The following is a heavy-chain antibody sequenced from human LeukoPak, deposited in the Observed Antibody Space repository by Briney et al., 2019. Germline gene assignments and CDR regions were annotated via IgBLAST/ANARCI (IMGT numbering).Heavy chain of an antibody. Sequence: GGSLRLSCAASGFTFSSSAMNWVRQAPGKGLEWVSSISSSSSYIYYADSVKGRFTISRDNAKNSLYLQMNSLRAEDTAVYYCARDRHPSYYYDSSGYYYYYGMDVWGQGTTVTVSS. D-gene: IGHD3-22*01. CDR2: ISSSSSYI. CDR3: ARDRHPSYYYDSSGYYYYYGMDV. V-gene: IGHV3-21*01. CDR1: GFTFSSSA. J-gene: IGHJ6*02.